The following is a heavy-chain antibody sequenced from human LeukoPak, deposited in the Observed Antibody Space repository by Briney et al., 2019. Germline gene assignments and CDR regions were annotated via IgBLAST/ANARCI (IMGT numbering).Heavy chain of an antibody. CDR3: APSGVVPAARFAWFDP. V-gene: IGHV4-39*01. CDR1: GGSISSSSYY. Sequence: SETLSLTCTVFGGSISSSSYYWGWIRQPPGKGLEWIGSIYYSGSTYYNPSLKSRVTISVDTSKNQFSLKLSSVTAADTAVYYRAPSGVVPAARFAWFDPWGQGTLVTVSS. CDR2: IYYSGST. D-gene: IGHD2-2*01. J-gene: IGHJ5*02.